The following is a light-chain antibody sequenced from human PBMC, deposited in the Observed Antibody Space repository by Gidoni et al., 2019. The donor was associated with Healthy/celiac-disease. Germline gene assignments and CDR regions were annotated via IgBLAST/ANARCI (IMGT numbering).Light chain of an antibody. Sequence: EIVLTQSPSTLSLSPGERATHSCRASQSVSSYVAWYQQKPGQAPRLLIYVASNRATGIPARFSGSGSGTDFTLTISSLEPEDFAVYYCQQRSNWPLTFGGGTKVEIK. V-gene: IGKV3-11*01. CDR3: QQRSNWPLT. CDR1: QSVSSY. J-gene: IGKJ4*01. CDR2: VAS.